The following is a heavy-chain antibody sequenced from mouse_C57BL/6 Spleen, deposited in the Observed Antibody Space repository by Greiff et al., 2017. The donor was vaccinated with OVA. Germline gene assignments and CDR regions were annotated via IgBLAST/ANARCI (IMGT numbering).Heavy chain of an antibody. CDR3: ARDYGSSLWFAY. CDR1: GYSITSGYD. J-gene: IGHJ3*01. V-gene: IGHV3-1*01. CDR2: ISYSGST. Sequence: EVKVVESGPGMVKPSQSLSLTCTVTGYSITSGYDWHWIRHFPGNKLEWMGYISYSGSTNYNPSLKSRISITHDTSKNHFFLKLNSVTTEDTATYYCARDYGSSLWFAYWGQGTLVTVSA. D-gene: IGHD1-1*01.